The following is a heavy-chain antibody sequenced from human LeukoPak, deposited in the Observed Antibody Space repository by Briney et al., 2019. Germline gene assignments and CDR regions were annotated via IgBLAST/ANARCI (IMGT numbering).Heavy chain of an antibody. CDR1: RFTFSSHA. V-gene: IGHV3-23*01. Sequence: GGSLRLSCSASRFTFSSHAMSWVRQAPGEGLEWVSVISSSGGSTYYADSVKGRFTISRDNSKNTLYLQMNSLRAEDTAVYYCAKESGGVGATTSFDYWGQGTLVTVSS. D-gene: IGHD1-26*01. J-gene: IGHJ4*02. CDR3: AKESGGVGATTSFDY. CDR2: ISSSGGST.